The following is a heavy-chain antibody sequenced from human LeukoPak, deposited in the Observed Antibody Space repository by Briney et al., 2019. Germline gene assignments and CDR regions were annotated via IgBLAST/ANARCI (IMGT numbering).Heavy chain of an antibody. CDR1: GGSFSGYY. Sequence: PSETLSLTCAVYGGSFSGYYWSWIRQPPGKGLEWIGEINHSGSTNYNPSLKSRVTISVDTSKNQFSLKLSSVTAADTAVYYCARLEWELLRSYYFDYWGQGTLVTVSS. CDR2: INHSGST. D-gene: IGHD1-26*01. J-gene: IGHJ4*02. CDR3: ARLEWELLRSYYFDY. V-gene: IGHV4-34*01.